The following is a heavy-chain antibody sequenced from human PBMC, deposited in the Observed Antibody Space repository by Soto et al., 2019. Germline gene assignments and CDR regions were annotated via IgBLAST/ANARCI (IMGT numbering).Heavy chain of an antibody. J-gene: IGHJ3*02. CDR2: IKQDGSGE. V-gene: IGHV3-7*01. CDR3: AREGYGDYDVLDI. Sequence: EVQLVESGGGLVQPGGSLRLSCAASGFSFSNYWMSWVRQAPGRGLEWVANIKQDGSGEYYVDSVKGRFTISRDNVKNSLYLQMNSLRAEDTAVYYCAREGYGDYDVLDIWGQGTIVTVSS. CDR1: GFSFSNYW. D-gene: IGHD4-17*01.